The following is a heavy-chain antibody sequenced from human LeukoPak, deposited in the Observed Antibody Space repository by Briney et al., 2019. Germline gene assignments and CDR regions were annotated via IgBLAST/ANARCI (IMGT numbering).Heavy chain of an antibody. CDR1: GYTLTRNA. CDR2: VNTNTGDA. Sequence: ASVKVSCKASGYTLTRNAMNWVRHAPGQGLEWMGWVNTNTGDATSAQGFSGRVTFSLDTSVSTAYLQISSLKAEDSAVYYFARSPYPHCCSTCCYSDFWRQGTLVTVSS. D-gene: IGHD2-2*01. V-gene: IGHV7-4-1*02. J-gene: IGHJ4*02. CDR3: ARSPYPHCCSTCCYSDF.